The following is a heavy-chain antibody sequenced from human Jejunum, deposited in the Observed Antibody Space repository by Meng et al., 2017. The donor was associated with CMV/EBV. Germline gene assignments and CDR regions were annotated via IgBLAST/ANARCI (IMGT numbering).Heavy chain of an antibody. CDR2: IKEDGSER. D-gene: IGHD4-11*01. Sequence: GFTFDNYWMTWVRQAPGKGLEWVANIKEDGSERNYVDSVKGRFTISRDNSNSTLFLQMDGLRGDDTAVYFCARDVGYTVTAPFDYWGQGSGVTVSS. V-gene: IGHV3-7*03. J-gene: IGHJ4*02. CDR3: ARDVGYTVTAPFDY. CDR1: GFTFDNYW.